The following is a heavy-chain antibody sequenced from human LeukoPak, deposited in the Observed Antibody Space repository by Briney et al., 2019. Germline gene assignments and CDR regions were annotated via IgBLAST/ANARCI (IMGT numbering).Heavy chain of an antibody. CDR1: GGSIGSYY. CDR2: IYYSGST. CDR3: ARVRNYYDSSGYLDY. V-gene: IGHV4-59*01. J-gene: IGHJ4*02. Sequence: SETLSLTCTVSGGSIGSYYWSWIRQPPGKGLEWIGYIYYSGSTNYNPSLKSRVTISVDTSKNQFSLKLNSVTAADTAVYYCARVRNYYDSSGYLDYWGQGTLVTVSS. D-gene: IGHD3-22*01.